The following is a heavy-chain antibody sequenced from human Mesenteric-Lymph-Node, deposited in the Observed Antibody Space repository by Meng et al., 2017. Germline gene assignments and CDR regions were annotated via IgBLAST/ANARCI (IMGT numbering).Heavy chain of an antibody. CDR3: ARAGPYGMDV. J-gene: IGHJ6*02. CDR1: GGSISSSTYY. Sequence: ETLSLTCPVSGGSISSSTYYWAWFRQPPGKGLEWIGSIYYSGRSYYNASLKSRVTISLDTSKNQFSLKLSSVTATDTAAYYCARAGPYGMDVWGQGTTVTVSS. CDR2: IYYSGRS. V-gene: IGHV4-39*07.